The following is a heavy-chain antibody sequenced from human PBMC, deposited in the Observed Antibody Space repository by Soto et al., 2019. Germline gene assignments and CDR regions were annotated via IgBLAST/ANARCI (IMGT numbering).Heavy chain of an antibody. D-gene: IGHD2-2*01. CDR1: GFNFNNYG. V-gene: IGHV3-21*01. CDR2: VSKSDYT. Sequence: PGGSLRLSCAVSGFNFNNYGINWVRQAPGKGLEWVSSVSKSDYTYYSDSVKSRFTISRDNAKNSVSLQMNTLRAEDTAVYYCAREDSIIIPAVSDFWGQGTLVTVSS. J-gene: IGHJ4*02. CDR3: AREDSIIIPAVSDF.